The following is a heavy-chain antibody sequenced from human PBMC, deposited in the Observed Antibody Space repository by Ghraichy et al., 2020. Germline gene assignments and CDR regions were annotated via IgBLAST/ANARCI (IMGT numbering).Heavy chain of an antibody. J-gene: IGHJ4*02. CDR1: GGSISSGDYY. D-gene: IGHD2-2*01. CDR2: IYYSGST. CDR3: ARVVAAILNFDY. V-gene: IGHV4-30-4*01. Sequence: SETLSLTCTVSGGSISSGDYYWSWIRQPPGKGLEWIGYIYYSGSTYYNPSLKSRVTISVDTSKNQFSLKLSSVTAADTAVYYCARVVAAILNFDYWGQGTLVTVSS.